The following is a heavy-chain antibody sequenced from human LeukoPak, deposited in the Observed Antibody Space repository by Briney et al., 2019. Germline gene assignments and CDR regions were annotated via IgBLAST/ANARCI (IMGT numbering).Heavy chain of an antibody. J-gene: IGHJ3*02. CDR3: ARAVYYYDSSGYRESHAFDI. Sequence: SVKVSCKASGGTFSSYAISWVRQAPGQGLEWMGGIIPIFGTANYAQKFQGRVTITADESTSTAYMELSSLRSEDTAVYYCARAVYYYDSSGYRESHAFDIWGQGTMVTVSS. CDR2: IIPIFGTA. D-gene: IGHD3-22*01. CDR1: GGTFSSYA. V-gene: IGHV1-69*13.